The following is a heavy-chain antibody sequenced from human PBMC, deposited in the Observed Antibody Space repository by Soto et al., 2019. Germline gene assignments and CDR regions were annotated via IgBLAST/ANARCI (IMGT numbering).Heavy chain of an antibody. Sequence: GGSLRLSCAASGFTFSNAWMSWVRQAPGKGLEWVGRIKSKTDDGTTDYPAPVKGRFTISRDDSKNTLYLQMNSLKAEDTAVYYCTTDTRYSGSYYWFDPWGQGTLVTVSS. J-gene: IGHJ5*02. CDR3: TTDTRYSGSYYWFDP. CDR2: IKSKTDDGTT. CDR1: GFTFSNAW. V-gene: IGHV3-15*01. D-gene: IGHD1-26*01.